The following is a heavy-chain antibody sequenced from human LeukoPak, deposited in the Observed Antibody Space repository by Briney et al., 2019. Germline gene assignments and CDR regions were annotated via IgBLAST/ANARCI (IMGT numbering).Heavy chain of an antibody. CDR2: IIPIFGTA. J-gene: IGHJ4*02. V-gene: IGHV1-69*05. Sequence: ASVKVSCKASGGTFINYAINWVRQAPGQGPEWMGRIIPIFGTAYYAQKFQGRVTITTDESTSTAESTSTAYMELSSLRSEDTAVYYCASDPYSSGWYYFDYWGQGTLVTVSS. CDR3: ASDPYSSGWYYFDY. CDR1: GGTFINYA. D-gene: IGHD6-19*01.